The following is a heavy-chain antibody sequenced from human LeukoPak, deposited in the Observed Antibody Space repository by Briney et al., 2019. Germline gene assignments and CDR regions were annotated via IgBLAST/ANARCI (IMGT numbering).Heavy chain of an antibody. V-gene: IGHV4-30-2*01. J-gene: IGHJ4*02. CDR2: IYHSGST. D-gene: IGHD1-20*01. CDR1: GGSISSGGYS. CDR3: ARGITGLAFDY. Sequence: SQTLSLTCAVSGGSISSGGYSWSWIRQPPGKGLEWIGYIYHSGSTYYNPSLKSRVTISVDRSKNQFSLKLSSVTAADTAVYYCARGITGLAFDYWGQGTLVTVSS.